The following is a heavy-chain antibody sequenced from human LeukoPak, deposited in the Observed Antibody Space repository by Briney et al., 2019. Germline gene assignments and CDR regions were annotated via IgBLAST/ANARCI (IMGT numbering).Heavy chain of an antibody. J-gene: IGHJ4*02. Sequence: SQTLSLTCTVSGGSISSGSYYWSWIRQPAGEGLEWIGRIYTSGSTNYNPSLKSRVTISVDTSKNQFSLKLSSVTAADTAVYYCARENYYDSSGYLFNYWGQGTLVTVSS. CDR3: ARENYYDSSGYLFNY. CDR2: IYTSGST. V-gene: IGHV4-61*02. D-gene: IGHD3-22*01. CDR1: GGSISSGSYY.